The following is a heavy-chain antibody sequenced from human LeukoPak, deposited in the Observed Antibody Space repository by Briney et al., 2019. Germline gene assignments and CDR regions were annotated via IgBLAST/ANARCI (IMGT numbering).Heavy chain of an antibody. J-gene: IGHJ3*02. CDR3: ARLGGYCSGGSCYVGEDAFDI. Sequence: GESLQISCQGSGYSFASHWISWVRQQPGKGLEWMGIIYPGDSDTRYSPSFQGQVTISADKSISTAYLQWSSLKASDTAMYYCARLGGYCSGGSCYVGEDAFDIWGQGTMVTVSS. CDR2: IYPGDSDT. CDR1: GYSFASHW. V-gene: IGHV5-51*01. D-gene: IGHD2-15*01.